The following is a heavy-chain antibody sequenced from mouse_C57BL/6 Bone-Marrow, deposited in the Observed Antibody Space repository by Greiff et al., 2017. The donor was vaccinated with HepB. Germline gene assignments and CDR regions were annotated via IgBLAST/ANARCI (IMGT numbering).Heavy chain of an antibody. J-gene: IGHJ2*01. CDR3: ARYYVGY. V-gene: IGHV1-81*01. Sequence: QVQLQQSGAELARPGASVKLSCKASGYTFTSYGISWVKQRTGQGLEWIGEIYPRSGNTYYNEKFKGKATLTADKSSSTAYMELRSLTSEDSAVYFGARYYVGYWGQGTTLTVSS. CDR2: IYPRSGNT. CDR1: GYTFTSYG.